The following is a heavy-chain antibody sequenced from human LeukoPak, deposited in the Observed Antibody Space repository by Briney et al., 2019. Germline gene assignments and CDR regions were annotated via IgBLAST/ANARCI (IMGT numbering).Heavy chain of an antibody. J-gene: IGHJ6*02. CDR1: GYTLTGYY. CDR3: ARDYSGSGKLRYYYYYYGMDV. D-gene: IGHD6-19*01. Sequence: GASVKVSCKASGYTLTGYYMHWVRQAPGQGLEWMGWINPNSGGTNYAQKFQGRVAMTRDTSISTAYMELSRLRSDDTAVYDCARDYSGSGKLRYYYYYYGMDVWGQGTTVTVSS. CDR2: INPNSGGT. V-gene: IGHV1-2*02.